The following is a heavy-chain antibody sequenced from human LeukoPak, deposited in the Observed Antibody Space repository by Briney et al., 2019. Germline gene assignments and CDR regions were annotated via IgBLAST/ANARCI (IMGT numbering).Heavy chain of an antibody. CDR1: GGSISSGSYY. CDR2: IYTSGST. Sequence: SETLSLTCTASGGSISSGSYYWSWIRQPAGKGLEWIGRIYTSGSTNYNPSLKSRVTISVDTSKNQFSLKLSSVTAADTAVYYCARLRVAGSFRWFDPWGQGTLVTVSS. V-gene: IGHV4-61*02. J-gene: IGHJ5*02. D-gene: IGHD6-19*01. CDR3: ARLRVAGSFRWFDP.